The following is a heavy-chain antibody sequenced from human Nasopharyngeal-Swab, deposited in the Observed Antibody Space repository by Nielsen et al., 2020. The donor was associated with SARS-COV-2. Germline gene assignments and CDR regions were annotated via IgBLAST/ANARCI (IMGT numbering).Heavy chain of an antibody. CDR2: IKQDGSEK. J-gene: IGHJ6*02. CDR3: ARDKGMRDYVWGSYRSSYYYYYGMDV. Sequence: GGSLRLSCAGSGFTFSRYWMSWVRQAPGKGLEWVANIKQDGSEKYYEDSVKGRFTISRDNAKNSLYLQMNSLRAEGTAVYYCARDKGMRDYVWGSYRSSYYYYYGMDVWGQGTTVTVSS. D-gene: IGHD3-16*02. CDR1: GFTFSRYW. V-gene: IGHV3-7*01.